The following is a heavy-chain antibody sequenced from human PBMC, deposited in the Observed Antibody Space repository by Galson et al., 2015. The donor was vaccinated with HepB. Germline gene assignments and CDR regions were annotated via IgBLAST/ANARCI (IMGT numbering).Heavy chain of an antibody. CDR1: GDSVSSNSAA. Sequence: CAISGDSVSSNSAAWNWIRQSPSRGLEWLGRTYYRSKWYNDYAVSVKSRITINPDTSKNQFSLQLNSVTPEDTAVYYCARVLDDSSGYYNCFDYWGQGTLVTVSS. D-gene: IGHD3-22*01. V-gene: IGHV6-1*01. J-gene: IGHJ4*02. CDR2: TYYRSKWYN. CDR3: ARVLDDSSGYYNCFDY.